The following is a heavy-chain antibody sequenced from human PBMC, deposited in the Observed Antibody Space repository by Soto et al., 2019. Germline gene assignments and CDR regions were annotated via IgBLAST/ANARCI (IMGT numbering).Heavy chain of an antibody. Sequence: SVKVSCKASGGTFSSYAISWVRQAPGQGLEWMGGIIPIFGTANYAQKFQGRVTITADKSTSTAYMELSSLRSEDTAVYYCAQRFVRITIFGVAQGGWFDPWGQGTPVTVSS. J-gene: IGHJ5*02. CDR3: AQRFVRITIFGVAQGGWFDP. D-gene: IGHD3-3*01. CDR1: GGTFSSYA. CDR2: IIPIFGTA. V-gene: IGHV1-69*06.